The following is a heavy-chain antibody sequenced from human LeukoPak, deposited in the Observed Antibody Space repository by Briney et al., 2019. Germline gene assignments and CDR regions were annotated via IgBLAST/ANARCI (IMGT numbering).Heavy chain of an antibody. CDR1: GFIFNDFW. J-gene: IGHJ4*02. Sequence: GGSLRLSCAASGFIFNDFWMHWLRQVPGKGPVWVSRISSDGSTTYYADSVKGRFTISRDNAKNTLYLQMSSLRVDDTAVYYCGRAQYWGQGTLITVSS. CDR3: GRAQY. CDR2: ISSDGSTT. V-gene: IGHV3-74*01.